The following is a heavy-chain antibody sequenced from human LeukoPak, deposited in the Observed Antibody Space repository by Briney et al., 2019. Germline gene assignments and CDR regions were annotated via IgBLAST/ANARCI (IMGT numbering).Heavy chain of an antibody. CDR2: ISSSGSTI. D-gene: IGHD6-13*01. CDR3: AKGSSWYSDDAFDI. J-gene: IGHJ3*02. Sequence: GGSLRLSCAASGFTFSSYEMNWVRQAPGKGLEWVSYISSSGSTIYYADSVKGRFTISRDNSKNTLYLQMNSLRAEDTAVYYCAKGSSWYSDDAFDIWGQGTMVTVSS. V-gene: IGHV3-48*03. CDR1: GFTFSSYE.